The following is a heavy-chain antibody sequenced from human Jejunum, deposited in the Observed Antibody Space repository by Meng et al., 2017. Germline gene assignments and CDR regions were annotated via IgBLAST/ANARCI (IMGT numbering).Heavy chain of an antibody. CDR3: ARALGAYGDSGFAY. CDR1: GGSLKDFN. V-gene: IGHV4-34*01. D-gene: IGHD4-17*01. Sequence: QVHVPRWVAASLTPSETLSLTGAVSGGSLKDFNWNWHRQRRGKGLEWIGKSSHSGSTNHNPSLKSRVTISGERSQNQLSLKLTSVRGTDRAVYFWARALGAYGDSGFAYWGQGALVTVSS. J-gene: IGHJ4*02. CDR2: SSHSGST.